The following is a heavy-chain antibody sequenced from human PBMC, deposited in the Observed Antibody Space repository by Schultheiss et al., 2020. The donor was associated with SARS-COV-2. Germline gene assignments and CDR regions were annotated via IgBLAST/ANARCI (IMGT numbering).Heavy chain of an antibody. CDR1: GYTLTELS. V-gene: IGHV1-18*01. J-gene: IGHJ6*02. CDR3: ARDTTMVRGVTPDYYYGMDV. Sequence: ASVKVSCKVSGYTLTELSMHWVRQAPGQGLEWMGWISAYNGNTNYAQKLQGRVTMTTDTSTSTAYMELRSLRSDDTAVYFCARDTTMVRGVTPDYYYGMDVWGQGTTVTVSS. D-gene: IGHD3-10*01. CDR2: ISAYNGNT.